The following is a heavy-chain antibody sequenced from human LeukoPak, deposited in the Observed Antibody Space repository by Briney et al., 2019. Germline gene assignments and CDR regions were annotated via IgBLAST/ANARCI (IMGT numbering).Heavy chain of an antibody. CDR3: AKDREIQGSSGPDAY. CDR2: ISTSSIYI. Sequence: PGGSLRLSCAASGFTFSSYSMNWVRQAPGKGLEWVSSISTSSIYIYYADSVKGRFTISRDNSKNTLYLQMNSLRAEDTAVYYCAKDREIQGSSGPDAYWGQGTLVTVSS. D-gene: IGHD3-22*01. CDR1: GFTFSSYS. J-gene: IGHJ4*02. V-gene: IGHV3-21*01.